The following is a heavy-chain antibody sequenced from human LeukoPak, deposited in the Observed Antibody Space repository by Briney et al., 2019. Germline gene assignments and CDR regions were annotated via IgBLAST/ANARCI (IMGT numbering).Heavy chain of an antibody. CDR2: IGSRSSSI. CDR1: GFTFNSYS. D-gene: IGHD2-2*01. J-gene: IGHJ5*02. V-gene: IGHV3-21*04. Sequence: GGSLRLSCAASGFTFNSYSMNWVRQAPGKGREWVSSIGSRSSSIYYADSVKGRFTISRDNSKNTLYLQMNSLRAEDTAVYYCAKMYQLHNWFDPWGQGTLVTVSS. CDR3: AKMYQLHNWFDP.